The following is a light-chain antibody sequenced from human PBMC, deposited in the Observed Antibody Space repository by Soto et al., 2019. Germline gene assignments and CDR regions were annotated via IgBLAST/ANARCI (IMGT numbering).Light chain of an antibody. J-gene: IGLJ1*01. V-gene: IGLV1-40*01. CDR3: LYHDRSSSASV. Sequence: QYVLTQPPSVSGAPGQRVTISCTGSSSNIGAGYDVHWFQQLPGTAPKLLIYTNANRPSGVPDRFSGSKSATSASLAITGLQADDEAEYYGLYHDRSSSASVFGTGI. CDR2: TNA. CDR1: SSNIGAGYD.